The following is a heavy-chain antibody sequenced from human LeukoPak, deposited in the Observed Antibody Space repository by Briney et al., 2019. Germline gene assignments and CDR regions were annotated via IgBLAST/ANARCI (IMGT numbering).Heavy chain of an antibody. V-gene: IGHV3-73*01. Sequence: GGSLRLSCAASGFTFSGSAMHWVRQASGKGLEWVGRIRSKANSYATAYAASVKGRFTIFRDDSKNTAYLQMNSLKTEDTAVYYCTRPGPAYYYYGMDVWGQGTTVTVSS. CDR2: IRSKANSYAT. CDR3: TRPGPAYYYYGMDV. J-gene: IGHJ6*02. CDR1: GFTFSGSA.